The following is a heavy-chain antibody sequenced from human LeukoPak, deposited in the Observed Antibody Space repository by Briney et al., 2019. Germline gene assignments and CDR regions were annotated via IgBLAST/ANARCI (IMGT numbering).Heavy chain of an antibody. CDR3: ARDRLHYGEYEKTFDY. D-gene: IGHD4-17*01. CDR1: GFTFSSYS. Sequence: GGSLRLSCAASGFTFSSYSMNWVRQAPGKGLEWVSFISSSSSYIYYADSVKGRFTISRDNAKNSLYLQMNSLRAEDTAVYYCARDRLHYGEYEKTFDYWGQGTLVSVSS. J-gene: IGHJ4*02. CDR2: ISSSSSYI. V-gene: IGHV3-21*01.